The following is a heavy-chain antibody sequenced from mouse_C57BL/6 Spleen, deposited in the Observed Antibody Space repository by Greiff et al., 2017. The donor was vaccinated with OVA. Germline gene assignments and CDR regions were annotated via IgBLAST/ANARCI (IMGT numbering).Heavy chain of an antibody. Sequence: EVQLVESGGGLVKPGGSLKLSCAASGFTFSSYAMSWVRQTPEKRLAWVATISDGGSYTYYPDNVKGRFTISRDNAKNNLYLQMSHLKSEDTAMYYCARDQELGSYYFDYWGQGTTLTVSS. J-gene: IGHJ2*01. CDR1: GFTFSSYA. V-gene: IGHV5-4*01. CDR3: ARDQELGSYYFDY. CDR2: ISDGGSYT. D-gene: IGHD4-1*01.